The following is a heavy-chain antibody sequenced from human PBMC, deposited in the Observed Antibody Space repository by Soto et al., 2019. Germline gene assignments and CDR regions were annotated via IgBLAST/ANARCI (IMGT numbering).Heavy chain of an antibody. CDR1: GYTFTSYG. V-gene: IGHV1-18*01. Sequence: ASVKVSCKASGYTFTSYGISRVRQAPGQGLEWMGWISAYNGNTNYAQKLQGRVTMTTDTSTSTAYMELRSLRSDDTAVYYCGRVDRNYDFWSGYQYNNWFDPWGQGTLVTVSS. J-gene: IGHJ5*02. D-gene: IGHD3-3*01. CDR2: ISAYNGNT. CDR3: GRVDRNYDFWSGYQYNNWFDP.